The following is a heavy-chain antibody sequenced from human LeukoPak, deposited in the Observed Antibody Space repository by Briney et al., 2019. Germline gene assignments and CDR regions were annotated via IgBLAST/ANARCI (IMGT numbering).Heavy chain of an antibody. CDR3: AREDIEVVPGASDV. V-gene: IGHV3-7*01. CDR2: IKQDGSEK. D-gene: IGHD2-2*01. J-gene: IGHJ6*04. Sequence: GGSLRLSCGASGFTFSSYWMSWVRQAPGKGLEGVANIKQDGSEKYYVDSVRGRFTISRDNAKNSMHLQMNSLRAEDTAVYYCAREDIEVVPGASDVWGKGTTVTVSS. CDR1: GFTFSSYW.